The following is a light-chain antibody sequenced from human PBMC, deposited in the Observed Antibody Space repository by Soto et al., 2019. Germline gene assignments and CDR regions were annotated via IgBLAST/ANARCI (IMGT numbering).Light chain of an antibody. CDR1: QSVSSSY. CDR2: GAS. J-gene: IGKJ5*01. CDR3: HQYGSSPTWT. V-gene: IGKV3-20*01. Sequence: EFVVTLSSCAVSLYPRERATLSCRASQSVSSSYLVWYQQKPGQAPRLLIYGASSRATGIPDRFSASGSGTDFTLTISRLEPEDFAVYYCHQYGSSPTWTFGQGTRLEI.